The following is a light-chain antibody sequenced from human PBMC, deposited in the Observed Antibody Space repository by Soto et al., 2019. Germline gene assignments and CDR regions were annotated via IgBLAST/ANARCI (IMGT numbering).Light chain of an antibody. CDR1: SSDVGGYNY. V-gene: IGLV2-14*01. J-gene: IGLJ1*01. Sequence: QSVLTQPASVSGSPGQSITISCTGTSSDVGGYNYASWYQQHPGEAPKLLIYDVSNRPSGVSNRFSGSKSGNTASLTISGLQAEDEADYYCSSYRSSSPVYVFGTGTRSPS. CDR3: SSYRSSSPVYV. CDR2: DVS.